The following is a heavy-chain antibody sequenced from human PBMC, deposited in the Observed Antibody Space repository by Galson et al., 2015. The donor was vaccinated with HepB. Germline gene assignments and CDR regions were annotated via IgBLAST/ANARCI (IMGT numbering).Heavy chain of an antibody. CDR1: GLSVSNNS. CDR2: IYAGGST. Sequence: SLRLSCAASGLSVSNNSMAWVRQAPGKGLEWVSVIYAGGSTSYAGHVKGRVSISRDNSKNTLYLQMNSLRAEDTAVYYCARDGMGARWWFDPWGQGTLVTVSS. D-gene: IGHD1-26*01. J-gene: IGHJ5*02. V-gene: IGHV3-53*01. CDR3: ARDGMGARWWFDP.